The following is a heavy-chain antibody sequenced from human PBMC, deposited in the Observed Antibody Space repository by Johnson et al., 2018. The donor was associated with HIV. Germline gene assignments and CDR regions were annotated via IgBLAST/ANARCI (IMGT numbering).Heavy chain of an antibody. J-gene: IGHJ3*02. Sequence: LSCAASGFTFSSYAMHWVRQAPGKGLEWVAVISYDGSNKYYADSVKGRFTISRDNSKNTLYLQMNSLRAEDTAVYYCASLIAAAGDDAFDIWGQGTMVTVSS. D-gene: IGHD6-13*01. CDR2: ISYDGSNK. CDR3: ASLIAAAGDDAFDI. V-gene: IGHV3-30-3*01. CDR1: GFTFSSYA.